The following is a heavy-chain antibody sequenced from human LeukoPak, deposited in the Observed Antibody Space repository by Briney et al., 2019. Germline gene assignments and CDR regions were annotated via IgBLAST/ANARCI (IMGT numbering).Heavy chain of an antibody. CDR3: ARHKRCSGGSCYSSYYYGLDV. CDR1: GYSFTSYW. D-gene: IGHD2-15*01. V-gene: IGHV5-51*01. J-gene: IGHJ6*02. CDR2: IYPGDSDT. Sequence: GESLKISCKGSGYSFTSYWIGWVRQMPGKGLEWMGIIYPGDSDTRYSPSFQGQVTISADKSISTAYLQWSSLKASDTAMYYCARHKRCSGGSCYSSYYYGLDVWGQGTLVTVSS.